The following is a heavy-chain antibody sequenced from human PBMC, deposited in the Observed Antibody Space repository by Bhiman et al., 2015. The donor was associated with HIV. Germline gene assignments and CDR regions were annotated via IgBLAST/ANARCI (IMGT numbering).Heavy chain of an antibody. J-gene: IGHJ4*02. CDR3: ANSRRDGYIDY. V-gene: IGHV3-21*01. CDR2: ISSTSSYI. D-gene: IGHD5-24*01. Sequence: EVQLVESGGGQVKPGGSLRLSCAASGFTFSSYNMNWVRQAPGKGLEWVSLISSTSSYIFWADSVKGRLTISRDNAKNSLYLQMNSLRAEDTAVYYCANSRRDGYIDYWGQGTLVTVSS. CDR1: GFTFSSYN.